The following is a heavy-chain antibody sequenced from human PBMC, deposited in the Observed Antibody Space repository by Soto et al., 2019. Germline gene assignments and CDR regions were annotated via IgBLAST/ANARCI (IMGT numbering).Heavy chain of an antibody. Sequence: ASVKVSCKASGFTFTSYGISWVRQAPGQGLEWMAWISIYNDNTKYAQKFQGRITMTTDTSTSTAYMELRSLRSDDTAVYYCARETYYFGSGTYDDGMDVWGQGTKGTVS. V-gene: IGHV1-18*04. D-gene: IGHD3-10*01. CDR3: ARETYYFGSGTYDDGMDV. CDR2: ISIYNDNT. CDR1: GFTFTSYG. J-gene: IGHJ6*02.